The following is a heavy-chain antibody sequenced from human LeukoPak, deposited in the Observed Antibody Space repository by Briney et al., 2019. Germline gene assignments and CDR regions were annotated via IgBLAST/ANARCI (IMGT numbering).Heavy chain of an antibody. CDR3: ARLRIPMVRNASPITHWFDP. J-gene: IGHJ5*02. CDR2: IYYSGST. D-gene: IGHD3-10*01. CDR1: GGSISSSSYY. Sequence: SETLSLTCTVSGGSISSSSYYWGWIRQPPGKGLEWIGSIYYSGSTYYNPSLKSRVTISVDTSKNQFSLKLSSVTAADTAVYYCARLRIPMVRNASPITHWFDPWGQGTLVTVSS. V-gene: IGHV4-39*07.